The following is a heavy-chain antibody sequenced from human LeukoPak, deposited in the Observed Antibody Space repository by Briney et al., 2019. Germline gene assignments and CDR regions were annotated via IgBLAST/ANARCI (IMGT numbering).Heavy chain of an antibody. CDR1: GFTFSSYG. CDR3: AKDTSGWPPDAFDI. D-gene: IGHD6-19*01. CDR2: ISYDGSNK. Sequence: GGSPRLSCAASGFTFSSYGMHWVRQAPGKGLEWVAVISYDGSNKYYADSVKGRFTISRDNSKNTLYLQMNSLRAEDTAVYYCAKDTSGWPPDAFDIWGQGTMVTVSS. J-gene: IGHJ3*02. V-gene: IGHV3-30*18.